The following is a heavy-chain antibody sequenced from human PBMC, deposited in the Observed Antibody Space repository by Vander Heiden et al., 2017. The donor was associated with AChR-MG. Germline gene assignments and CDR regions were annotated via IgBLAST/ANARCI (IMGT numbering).Heavy chain of an antibody. D-gene: IGHD3-22*01. V-gene: IGHV3-21*01. J-gene: IGHJ4*02. CDR2: ISSSSSYI. Sequence: EVQRVESGGGRVKPRGSLRLSCAASGFTFSSYSMNGVRQAPGKGLEWVSSISSSSSYIYYADSVKGRFTISRDNAKNSLYLQMNSLRAEDTAVYYCARERPYYYDSSGYPKILDYWGQGTLVTVSS. CDR1: GFTFSSYS. CDR3: ARERPYYYDSSGYPKILDY.